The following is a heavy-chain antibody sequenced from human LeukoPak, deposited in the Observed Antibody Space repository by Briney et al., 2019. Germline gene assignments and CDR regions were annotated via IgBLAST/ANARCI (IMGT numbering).Heavy chain of an antibody. Sequence: SETLSLTCTVSGGSISSGSYYWSWIRQPAGKGLEWIGRIYTSGSTNYNPPLKSRVTISVDTSKSQFSLKLSSVTAADTAVYYCARDSGSSSWAFDYWGQGTLVTVSS. J-gene: IGHJ4*02. CDR1: GGSISSGSYY. V-gene: IGHV4-61*02. CDR3: ARDSGSSSWAFDY. D-gene: IGHD6-13*01. CDR2: IYTSGST.